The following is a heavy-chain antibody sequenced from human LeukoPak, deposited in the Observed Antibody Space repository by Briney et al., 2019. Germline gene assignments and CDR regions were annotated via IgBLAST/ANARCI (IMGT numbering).Heavy chain of an antibody. CDR1: GFTFSSYS. CDR3: ARVKEASAFDV. J-gene: IGHJ3*01. Sequence: GGSLRLSCAASGFTFSSYSMNWVRQAPGKGLEWVSSISRTGSYIYYADLVKGRFTISRDNAKNSLYLQMNSLRAEDTAVYYCARVKEASAFDVWGQGTMVTVSS. D-gene: IGHD5-12*01. CDR2: ISRTGSYI. V-gene: IGHV3-21*01.